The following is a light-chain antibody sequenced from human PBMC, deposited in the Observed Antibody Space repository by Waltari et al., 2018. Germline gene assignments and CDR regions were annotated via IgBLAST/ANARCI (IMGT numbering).Light chain of an antibody. CDR2: DAS. J-gene: IGKJ1*01. Sequence: EVVLTQSPGTLSLSPGERATLACSASQSVGRYLAWYTQKPGQARRLLIYDASTRATGIPDRFSGSGSGTDFSLTISRLESEDFAVYYCQKYVNLPATFGQGTKVEIK. V-gene: IGKV3-20*01. CDR1: QSVGRY. CDR3: QKYVNLPAT.